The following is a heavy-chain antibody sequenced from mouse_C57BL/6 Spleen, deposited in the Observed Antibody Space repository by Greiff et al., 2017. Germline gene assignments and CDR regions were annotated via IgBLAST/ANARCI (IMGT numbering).Heavy chain of an antibody. D-gene: IGHD1-1*01. V-gene: IGHV1-9*01. CDR1: GYTLTGYC. J-gene: IGHJ1*03. CDR2: ILPGSGST. CDR3: ANSLPILLRYFDV. Sequence: VQLQQSGAELMKPGASVKLSCKATGYTLTGYCIEWVKQRPGPGLEWIGEILPGSGSTNYNEKFKGKATFTADTSSNPAYMQLSSLTTGNSANYYCANSLPILLRYFDVWGTGTTVTVSS.